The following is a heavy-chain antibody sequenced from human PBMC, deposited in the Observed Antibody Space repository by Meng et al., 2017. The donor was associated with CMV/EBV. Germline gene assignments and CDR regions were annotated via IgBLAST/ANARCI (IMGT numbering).Heavy chain of an antibody. D-gene: IGHD2-2*02. J-gene: IGHJ5*02. CDR1: GGSISRGSYY. CDR3: AREIVVVPAAIDNWFDP. Sequence: QRRELVPALVNHSQPLSLPHPSYGGSISRGSYYWSWIRQPAGKGLEWIGRIYTSGSTNYNPSLKSRVTISVDTSKNQFSLKLSSVTAADTAVYYCAREIVVVPAAIDNWFDPWGQGTLVTVSS. CDR2: IYTSGST. V-gene: IGHV4-61*02.